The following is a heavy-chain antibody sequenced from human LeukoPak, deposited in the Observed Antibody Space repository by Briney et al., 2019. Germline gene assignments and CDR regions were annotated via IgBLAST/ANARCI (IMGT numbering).Heavy chain of an antibody. J-gene: IGHJ5*02. V-gene: IGHV3-21*01. CDR3: ARDLDIVVVPASWFYP. CDR2: ISSSSTYI. Sequence: GGSLRLSCVAFGFTFSSYSMNWVRQAPGKGLEWVSSISSSSTYIYYADSVKGRFAVSRDDAKNSLSLQMNSLRAEDTAVYYCARDLDIVVVPASWFYPWGQGTLVTVSS. D-gene: IGHD2-2*03. CDR1: GFTFSSYS.